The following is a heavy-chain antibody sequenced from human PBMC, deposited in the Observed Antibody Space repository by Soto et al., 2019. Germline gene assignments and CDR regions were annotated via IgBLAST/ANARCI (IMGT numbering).Heavy chain of an antibody. CDR2: ISSTANTI. V-gene: IGHV3-11*01. D-gene: IGHD6-19*01. CDR3: ARDLTSIVVAGTRFEY. Sequence: GGSLRLSCAASGFTFSDYYMSWIRQAPGEGLEWISYISSTANTINYADAGKGRFTISRDNAKNSVLLQMNRLRPEDTAMYSCARDLTSIVVAGTRFEYWGQGALVTVSS. J-gene: IGHJ4*02. CDR1: GFTFSDYY.